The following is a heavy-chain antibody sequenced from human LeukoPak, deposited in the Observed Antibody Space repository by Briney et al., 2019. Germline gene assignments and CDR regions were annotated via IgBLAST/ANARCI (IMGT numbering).Heavy chain of an antibody. D-gene: IGHD1-20*01. V-gene: IGHV4-39*01. Sequence: PSETLSLTCTVSGGSISSSNYYWGWIRQPPGKGLEWIGSISYSGSTYYNPSLKSRVTIFVDTSKNQFSLKLSSVTAADTALYYCARRITGTTSDSFDYWGQGTLVTVSS. CDR3: ARRITGTTSDSFDY. CDR2: ISYSGST. CDR1: GGSISSSNYY. J-gene: IGHJ4*02.